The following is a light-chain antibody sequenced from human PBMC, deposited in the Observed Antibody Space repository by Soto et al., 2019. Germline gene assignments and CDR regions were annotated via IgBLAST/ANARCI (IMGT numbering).Light chain of an antibody. CDR1: QSISNS. CDR3: QQYHSYWT. V-gene: IGKV1-39*01. Sequence: DIQMTQSPSSLSASVGDRVTITCRASQSISNSLNWYQQKPGRAPKLLIYAASSLQSGVPSRFSGSGSGTEFTLTISSLQTDDFSTYYCQQYHSYWTFGQGTKVE. J-gene: IGKJ1*01. CDR2: AAS.